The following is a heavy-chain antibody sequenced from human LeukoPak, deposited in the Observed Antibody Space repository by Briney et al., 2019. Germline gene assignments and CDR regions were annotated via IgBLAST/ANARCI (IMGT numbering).Heavy chain of an antibody. J-gene: IGHJ4*02. D-gene: IGHD2-21*02. Sequence: SETPSLTCTVSGGSISRYYWSWIRQPPGQGLEWIGYIYYSGTTNYNPSLKSRVTISVDTSKNQFSLKLSSVTAADTAVYYCARHVTAVGPYDYWGQGTLVTVSS. CDR2: IYYSGTT. V-gene: IGHV4-59*08. CDR1: GGSISRYY. CDR3: ARHVTAVGPYDY.